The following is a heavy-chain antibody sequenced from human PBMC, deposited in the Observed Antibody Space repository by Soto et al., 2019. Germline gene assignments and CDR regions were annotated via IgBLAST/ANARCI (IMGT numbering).Heavy chain of an antibody. CDR2: ISSNGGST. CDR3: AKGVSVGLSGYYGMDV. Sequence: GESLKISCAASGFTFSGHVMSWVRQAPGKGLEWVSGISSNGGSTYYADSVKGRFTISRDNSKNTMYLQMNSLRAEDTAVYYCAKGVSVGLSGYYGMDVWGQGTTVTVSS. D-gene: IGHD3-16*02. CDR1: GFTFSGHV. J-gene: IGHJ6*02. V-gene: IGHV3-23*01.